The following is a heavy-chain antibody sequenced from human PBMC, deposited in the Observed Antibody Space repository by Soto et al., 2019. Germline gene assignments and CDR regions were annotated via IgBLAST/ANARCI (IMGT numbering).Heavy chain of an antibody. J-gene: IGHJ4*02. V-gene: IGHV5-51*01. CDR2: IYPGDSDT. Sequence: GGSLRLSCKGSGYSFTSYWIGWVRQMPGKGLEWMGIIYPGDSDTRYSPSFQGQVTISADKSISTAYLQWSSLKASDTAMYYCARLARGVSTLTGGWFDYWGQGTLVTVSS. D-gene: IGHD2-15*01. CDR3: ARLARGVSTLTGGWFDY. CDR1: GYSFTSYW.